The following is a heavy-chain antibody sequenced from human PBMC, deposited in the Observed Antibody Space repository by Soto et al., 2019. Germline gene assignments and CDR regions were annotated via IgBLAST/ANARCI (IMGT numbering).Heavy chain of an antibody. CDR3: ARSRLTMVRGVIITTYYFDY. CDR2: INPSGGST. V-gene: IGHV1-46*01. D-gene: IGHD3-10*01. Sequence: ASVKVSCKASGYTFTSYYMHWVRQAPGQGLEWMGIINPSGGSTSYAQKFQGRVTMTRDTSTSTVYMELSSLRSEDTAVYYCARSRLTMVRGVIITTYYFDYWGQGTLVTVSS. J-gene: IGHJ4*02. CDR1: GYTFTSYY.